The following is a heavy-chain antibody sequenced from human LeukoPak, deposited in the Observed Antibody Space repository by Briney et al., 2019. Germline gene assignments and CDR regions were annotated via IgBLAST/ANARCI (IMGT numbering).Heavy chain of an antibody. CDR1: GFTLDDYA. CDR2: ISWDGGST. Sequence: TGGSLRLSCAASGFTLDDYAMRWVRQAPGKGLEWVSLISWDGGSTYYADSVKGRFTISRDNSKNSLYLQMNSLRAEDTALYYCAKDGGVGDYYYYYMDVWGKGTTVTVSS. CDR3: AKDGGVGDYYYYYMDV. V-gene: IGHV3-43D*03. J-gene: IGHJ6*03. D-gene: IGHD2-21*01.